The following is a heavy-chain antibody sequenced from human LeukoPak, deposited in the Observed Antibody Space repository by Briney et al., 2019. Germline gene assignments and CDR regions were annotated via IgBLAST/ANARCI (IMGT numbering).Heavy chain of an antibody. Sequence: PGGSLRLSCAASGFTFSSYWMHWVRQAPGKGLEWVSSISSSSSYIYYADSVKGRFTISRDNAKNSLYLQMNSLRAEDTAVYYCARDWDSSSWYGITDYWGQGTLVTVSS. CDR3: ARDWDSSSWYGITDY. CDR1: GFTFSSYW. V-gene: IGHV3-21*01. J-gene: IGHJ4*02. CDR2: ISSSSSYI. D-gene: IGHD6-13*01.